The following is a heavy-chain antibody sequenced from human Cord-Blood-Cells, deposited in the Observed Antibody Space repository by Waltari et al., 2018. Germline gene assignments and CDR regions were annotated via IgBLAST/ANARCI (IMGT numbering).Heavy chain of an antibody. J-gene: IGHJ3*02. V-gene: IGHV3-33*01. CDR2: IWYDGSNK. CDR3: ARDRAILTGYDAFDI. Sequence: QVQLVESGGGVVPPGRCLRLSCAASGCPFSSYGVHWVRQAPGKGLEWVAVIWYDGSNKYYADSVKGRFTISRDNSKNTLYLQMNSLRAEDTAVYYCARDRAILTGYDAFDIWGQGTMVTVSS. D-gene: IGHD3-9*01. CDR1: GCPFSSYG.